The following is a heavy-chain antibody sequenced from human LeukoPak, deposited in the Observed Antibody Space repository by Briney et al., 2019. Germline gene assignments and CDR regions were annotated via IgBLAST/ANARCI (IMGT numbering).Heavy chain of an antibody. CDR1: GYTFTGYY. CDR2: INPNSGGT. J-gene: IGHJ4*02. CDR3: ATFEYSSSSFDY. V-gene: IGHV1-2*02. D-gene: IGHD6-6*01. Sequence: ASVKVSCKASGYTFTGYYMHWVRQAPGQGLEWMGWINPNSGGTNYAQEFQGRVTMTRDTFISTAYMELSRLRSDDTAVYYCATFEYSSSSFDYWGQGTLVTVSS.